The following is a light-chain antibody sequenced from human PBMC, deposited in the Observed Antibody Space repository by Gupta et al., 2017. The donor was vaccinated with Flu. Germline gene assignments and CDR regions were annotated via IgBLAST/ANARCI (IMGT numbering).Light chain of an antibody. V-gene: IGLV1-44*01. J-gene: IGLJ3*02. CDR1: SSNIGTNT. CDR3: TTWDDSQIAGV. CDR2: NDY. Sequence: QSLPPPPPSAPGPPGPMATISCSASSSNIGTNTVNWYQQPPGTAPKLLIYNDYQRPSGVPDRFSGSKSGTSASLAISGLQSEDEAHYFCTTWDDSQIAGVFGGGTKLTVL.